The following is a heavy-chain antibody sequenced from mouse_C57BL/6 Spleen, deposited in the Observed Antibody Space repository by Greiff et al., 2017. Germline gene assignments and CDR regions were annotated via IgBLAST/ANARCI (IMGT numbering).Heavy chain of an antibody. D-gene: IGHD1-1*01. V-gene: IGHV5-17*01. J-gene: IGHJ2*01. CDR3: ARPKVDYGSSSYYFDY. Sequence: EVKLMESGGGLVKPGGSLKLSCAASGFTFSDYGMHWVRQAPEKGLEWVAYISSGSSTIYYADTVKGRFTISRDNAKNTLFLQMTSLRSEDTAMYYWARPKVDYGSSSYYFDYWGQGTTLTVSS. CDR2: ISSGSSTI. CDR1: GFTFSDYG.